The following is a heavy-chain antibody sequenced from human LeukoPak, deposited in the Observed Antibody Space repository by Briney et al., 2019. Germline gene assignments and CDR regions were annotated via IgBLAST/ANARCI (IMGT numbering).Heavy chain of an antibody. D-gene: IGHD3-22*01. Sequence: PSETLSLTCTVSGGSISSYYWSWIRQPPGKGLEWIGYIYYSGSTNYNPSLKSRVTISVDTSKNQFSLKLSSVTAADTAVYYCARAYYYDSSGYPVVDYWGQGTLVTVSS. CDR3: ARAYYYDSSGYPVVDY. CDR1: GGSISSYY. J-gene: IGHJ4*02. V-gene: IGHV4-59*01. CDR2: IYYSGST.